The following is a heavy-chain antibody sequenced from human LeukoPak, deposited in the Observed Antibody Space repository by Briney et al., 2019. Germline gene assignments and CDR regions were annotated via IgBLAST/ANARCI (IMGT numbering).Heavy chain of an antibody. J-gene: IGHJ4*02. V-gene: IGHV3-53*01. CDR3: AIGSYCSGGSCYPLFDY. D-gene: IGHD2-15*01. CDR1: GFTVNNNY. CDR2: IYGDGST. Sequence: PGGSLRLSCAASGFTVNNNYMNWVRQAPGKGLEWVSGIYGDGSTYYADSVKGRFTISRDSSKNALFLQMNGLRAEDTAVYYCAIGSYCSGGSCYPLFDYWGRGTLVTVSS.